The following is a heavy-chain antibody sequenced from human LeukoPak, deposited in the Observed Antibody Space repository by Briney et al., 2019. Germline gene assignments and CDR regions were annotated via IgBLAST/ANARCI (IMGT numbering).Heavy chain of an antibody. D-gene: IGHD2-2*01. CDR3: ARSRSPSSDAFDI. CDR2: IYHSGST. V-gene: IGHV4-30-2*01. J-gene: IGHJ3*02. Sequence: SETLSLTCAVSGGSISSGGYSWSWIRQPPGKGLEWIGYIYHSGSTYYNPSLKSRVTISVDRSKNQFSLKLSSVTAADTAVYYCARSRSPSSDAFDIWGQGTMVTVSS. CDR1: GGSISSGGYS.